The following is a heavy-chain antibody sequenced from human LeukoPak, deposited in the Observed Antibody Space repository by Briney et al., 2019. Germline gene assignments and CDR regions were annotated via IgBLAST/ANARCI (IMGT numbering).Heavy chain of an antibody. CDR3: ASHRGWLQLSYYYYYGMDV. CDR1: GYIFTSYW. CDR2: IDPSDSYT. J-gene: IGHJ6*02. Sequence: GESLKISCKGSGYIFTSYWISWVRQMPGKGLEWMGRIDPSDSYTNYSPSFQGHVTISADKSISTAYLQWSSLKASDTAMYYCASHRGWLQLSYYYYYGMDVWGQGTTVTVSS. D-gene: IGHD5-24*01. V-gene: IGHV5-10-1*01.